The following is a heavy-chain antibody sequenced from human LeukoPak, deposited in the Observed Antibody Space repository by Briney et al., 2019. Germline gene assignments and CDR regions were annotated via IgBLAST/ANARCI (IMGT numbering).Heavy chain of an antibody. CDR2: IYHSGST. D-gene: IGHD6-19*01. CDR1: GYSISSGYY. Sequence: SETLSLTCTVSGYSISSGYYWGWIRQPPGKGLEGIGSIYHSGSTYYNPSLKSRVTISVDTSKNQFSLKLSSVTAADTAVYYCARGVGTASGWYGELDYWGQGTLVTVSS. V-gene: IGHV4-38-2*02. J-gene: IGHJ4*02. CDR3: ARGVGTASGWYGELDY.